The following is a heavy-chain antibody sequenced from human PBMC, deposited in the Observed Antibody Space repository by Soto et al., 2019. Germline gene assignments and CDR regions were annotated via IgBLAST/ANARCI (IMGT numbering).Heavy chain of an antibody. CDR1: GYTFTSYY. CDR2: ISTYNGNT. V-gene: IGHV1-18*04. D-gene: IGHD4-17*01. J-gene: IGHJ5*02. CDR3: ARDLGGDYGNWFDP. Sequence: GASVKVSCKASGYTFTSYYMHWVRQAPGQGLELMGWISTYNGNTNYAQNLQGRVTMTTDTSTRTAYMELMSLRSDDTAVYYCARDLGGDYGNWFDPWGQGTLVTVSS.